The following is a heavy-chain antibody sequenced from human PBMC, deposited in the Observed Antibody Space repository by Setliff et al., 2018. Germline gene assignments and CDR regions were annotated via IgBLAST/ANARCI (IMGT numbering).Heavy chain of an antibody. J-gene: IGHJ6*03. D-gene: IGHD3-22*01. Sequence: SVKVSCQASGGTFSGYGISWVRQAPGQGLEWMGGTIPIFGTTDYAQKFRGRVTIITDESTSTAFMQLSSLRSEDTAVYYCVREGVDSRSSTDYRYYMDVWGKGTTVTVSS. CDR1: GGTFSGYG. CDR2: TIPIFGTT. V-gene: IGHV1-69*05. CDR3: VREGVDSRSSTDYRYYMDV.